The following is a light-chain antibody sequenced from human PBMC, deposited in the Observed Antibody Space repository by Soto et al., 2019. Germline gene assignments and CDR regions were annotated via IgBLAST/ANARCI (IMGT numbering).Light chain of an antibody. CDR1: QSISSY. V-gene: IGKV1-39*01. Sequence: DIQMTQSPSSLSASIGDRVTVTCRASQSISSYLNWYQQKPGKAPQXLIYAASTLQSGVPSRFSGSGSGTDFTLTISSLQLEDFATYYCQESYNIHTFGQGTKVDI. CDR2: AAS. J-gene: IGKJ2*01. CDR3: QESYNIHT.